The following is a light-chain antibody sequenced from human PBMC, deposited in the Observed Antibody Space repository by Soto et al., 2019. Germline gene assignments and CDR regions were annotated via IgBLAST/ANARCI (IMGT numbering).Light chain of an antibody. Sequence: QPVLTQSSSASASLGSSVKLTCTLSSGHSSYIIAWHQQQPGKAPRYLMKLEGSGSYNKGSGVPDRFSGSSSGADRYLTISNLQFEDEDDYYCETWDSNTNWVFGGGTKLTVL. J-gene: IGLJ3*02. CDR3: ETWDSNTNWV. V-gene: IGLV4-60*02. CDR1: SGHSSYI. CDR2: LEGSGSY.